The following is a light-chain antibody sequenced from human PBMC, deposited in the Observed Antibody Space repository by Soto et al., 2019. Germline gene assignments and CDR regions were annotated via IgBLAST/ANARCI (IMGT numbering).Light chain of an antibody. CDR1: QSVSSSY. CDR2: GAS. Sequence: EIVLTQSPGTLSLSPGERATLSCRASQSVSSSYFAWYQQKPGQAPRLLIYGASSRATGIPDWFSGSGSGTAFTLTIGRLEPEDFAVYYCQQYGSSPGTFGQGTKVEIK. CDR3: QQYGSSPGT. V-gene: IGKV3-20*01. J-gene: IGKJ1*01.